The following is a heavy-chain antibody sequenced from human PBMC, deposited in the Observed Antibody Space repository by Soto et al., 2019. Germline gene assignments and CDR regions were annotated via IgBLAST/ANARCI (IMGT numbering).Heavy chain of an antibody. CDR1: GFTFSDYY. Sequence: PGGSLRLSCAASGFTFSDYYMSWIRQAPGKGLKWVSYISSISSYTNYAYSVKGRFTISRDNAKNSLYLQMNSLRAEDTAVYYCARYAVDVVVVPASLGMDVWGQGTTVTVSS. CDR3: ARYAVDVVVVPASLGMDV. CDR2: ISSISSYT. J-gene: IGHJ6*02. D-gene: IGHD2-2*01. V-gene: IGHV3-11*03.